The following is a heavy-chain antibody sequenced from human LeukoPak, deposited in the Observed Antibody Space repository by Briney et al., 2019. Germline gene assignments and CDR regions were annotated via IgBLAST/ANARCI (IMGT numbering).Heavy chain of an antibody. CDR2: IWYDGSNK. J-gene: IGHJ5*02. CDR3: ARDQAVTTVNWFDP. Sequence: GRSVRLSCAASGFTFSSYGMHWVRQAPGKGLEWVAVIWYDGSNKYYADSVKGRFTISRDNSKNTLYLQMNSLRAEDTAVCYCARDQAVTTVNWFDPWGQGTLVTVSS. V-gene: IGHV3-33*01. D-gene: IGHD4-17*01. CDR1: GFTFSSYG.